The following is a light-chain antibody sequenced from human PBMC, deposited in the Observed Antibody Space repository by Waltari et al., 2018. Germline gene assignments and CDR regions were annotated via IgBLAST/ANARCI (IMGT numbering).Light chain of an antibody. V-gene: IGKV1-39*01. J-gene: IGKJ2*03. CDR3: QQGNSSPYS. CDR2: YTN. CDR1: QGISSY. Sequence: DIQMYQSPSSLSASVGDRVTITCRASQGISSYLNWYQQIPGKAPKLLIYYTNSLASGVPSRFSGSGSGTEFTLTISSLQPEDFATYYCQQGNSSPYSFGQGTKVEIK.